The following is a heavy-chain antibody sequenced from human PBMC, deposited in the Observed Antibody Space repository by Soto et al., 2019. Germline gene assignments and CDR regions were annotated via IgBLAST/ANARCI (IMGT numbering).Heavy chain of an antibody. Sequence: QVQLMQSGGGLVKPGGSLRLSCAASGFMFSDYYMTWIRQTPVRGLEWVAYINTVSDTNYADSVRGRFTIYRDNARNSLFLQMNSLLLEDSAVYYCARGNYSMDVWGQGTTVIVSS. J-gene: IGHJ6*02. CDR3: ARGNYSMDV. CDR1: GFMFSDYY. CDR2: INTVSDT. D-gene: IGHD3-10*01. V-gene: IGHV3-11*03.